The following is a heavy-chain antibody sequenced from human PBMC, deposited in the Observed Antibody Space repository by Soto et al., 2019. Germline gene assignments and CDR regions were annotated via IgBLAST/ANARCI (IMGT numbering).Heavy chain of an antibody. J-gene: IGHJ4*02. CDR2: INPSIGHT. CDR1: VYPFTAFR. Sequence: VKIASIAPVYPFTAFRMHLVRQAPGLGLEWMGIINPSIGHTNTARRFQGRFTMTWDTSTSTVYMELSSLRSDDTAVYYCARAPYSSSSFFFDYWGQGTPVTVSS. CDR3: ARAPYSSSSFFFDY. D-gene: IGHD6-6*01. V-gene: IGHV1-46*01.